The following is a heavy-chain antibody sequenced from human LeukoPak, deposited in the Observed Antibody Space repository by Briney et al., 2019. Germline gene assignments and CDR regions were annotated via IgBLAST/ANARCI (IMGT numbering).Heavy chain of an antibody. CDR1: GFTVSSNH. CDR2: ISYDGSNK. J-gene: IGHJ3*02. Sequence: PGGSLRLSCAASGFTVSSNHMTWVRQAPGKGLEWVTVISYDGSNKYYADSVKGRFTISRDNSKNTLYLQMNSLRAEDTAVYYCASTYYYGSDDDAFDIWGQGTMVTVSS. CDR3: ASTYYYGSDDDAFDI. D-gene: IGHD3-10*01. V-gene: IGHV3-30-3*01.